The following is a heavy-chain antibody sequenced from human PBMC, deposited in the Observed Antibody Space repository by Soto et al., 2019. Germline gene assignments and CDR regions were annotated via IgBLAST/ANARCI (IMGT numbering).Heavy chain of an antibody. D-gene: IGHD3-10*01. CDR3: ARGPYGSGSYSYSDY. CDR1: GFTFSSYS. Sequence: EVQLVESGGGLVKPGGSLRLSCAASGFTFSSYSMNWVRQAPGKGLEWVSSTSSQGGYIYYADSVKGRFTISRDNAKNSLYLQMNGLRAEDTAVYYCARGPYGSGSYSYSDYWGQGILVTVSS. CDR2: TSSQGGYI. V-gene: IGHV3-21*01. J-gene: IGHJ4*02.